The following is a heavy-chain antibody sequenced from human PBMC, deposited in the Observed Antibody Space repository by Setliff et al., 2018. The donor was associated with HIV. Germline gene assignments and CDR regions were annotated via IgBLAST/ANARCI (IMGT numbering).Heavy chain of an antibody. CDR1: GGTFSSYA. Sequence: ASVKVPCKASGGTFSSYAISWVRQAPRQGLEWMGGIIPIFGTANYAQKFQGRVTITTDESTSTAYMELSSLRSEDTAVYYCAREGDCSGGSCYYYYGMDVWGQGTTVTVSS. V-gene: IGHV1-69*05. CDR3: AREGDCSGGSCYYYYGMDV. D-gene: IGHD2-15*01. CDR2: IIPIFGTA. J-gene: IGHJ6*02.